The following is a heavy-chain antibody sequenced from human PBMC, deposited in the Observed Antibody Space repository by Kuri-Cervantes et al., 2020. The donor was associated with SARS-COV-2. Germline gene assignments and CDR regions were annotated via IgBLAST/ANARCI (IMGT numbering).Heavy chain of an antibody. CDR2: IIPIFGTA. CDR3: ARASTYCSSTSCYDYYYMDV. J-gene: IGHJ6*03. CDR1: GYTFTSYA. D-gene: IGHD2-2*01. Sequence: SVKVSCKASGYTFTSYAMHWVRQAPGQGLEWMGRIIPIFGTANYAQKFQGRVTITADESTSTAYMELSSLRSEDTAVYYCARASTYCSSTSCYDYYYMDVWGKGTTVTVSS. V-gene: IGHV1-69*13.